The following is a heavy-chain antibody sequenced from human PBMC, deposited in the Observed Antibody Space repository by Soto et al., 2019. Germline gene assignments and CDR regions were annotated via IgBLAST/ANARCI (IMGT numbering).Heavy chain of an antibody. J-gene: IGHJ4*02. CDR2: MSYDGSYE. CDR3: AKDRGSAALPARGIDF. V-gene: IGHV3-30*18. CDR1: GFTFNSYA. Sequence: QVQLVESGGGVVQPGRSLRLSCAASGFTFNSYAMHWVRQAPGKGLEWVTIMSYDGSYEYYADSVKGRFNISRHNSKHTLHLQMNSLKVEDTAVYYCAKDRGSAALPARGIDFWGLGTLVTVSS. D-gene: IGHD6-6*01.